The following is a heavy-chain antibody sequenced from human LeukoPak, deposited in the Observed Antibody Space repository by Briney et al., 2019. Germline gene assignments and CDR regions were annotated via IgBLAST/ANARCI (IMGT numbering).Heavy chain of an antibody. Sequence: SETLSLTCTVSGGSISTYYWSWIRQPPGKGLEWIGYIYYSGRTNYNPSLKSRVTMSVDTSKNQFSLKLSSVTAADTAVYYCARDGYYYDSSGYYEKMYYFDYWGQGTLVTVSS. V-gene: IGHV4-59*12. D-gene: IGHD3-22*01. CDR1: GGSISTYY. J-gene: IGHJ4*02. CDR2: IYYSGRT. CDR3: ARDGYYYDSSGYYEKMYYFDY.